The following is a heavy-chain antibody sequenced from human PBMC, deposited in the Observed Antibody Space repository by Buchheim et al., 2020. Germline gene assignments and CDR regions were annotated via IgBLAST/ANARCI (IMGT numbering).Heavy chain of an antibody. CDR3: AKDPPRLVDSIYDILTGSRH. D-gene: IGHD3-9*01. CDR2: ISGSGGST. V-gene: IGHV3-23*01. J-gene: IGHJ4*02. CDR1: GFTFSSYA. Sequence: EVQLLESGGGLVQPGGSLRLSCAASGFTFSSYAMSWVRQAPGKGLEWVSAISGSGGSTYYADSVKGRFTIPSDHSKNTLYPRMNSLRAEDTAVYYCAKDPPRLVDSIYDILTGSRHWGQGTL.